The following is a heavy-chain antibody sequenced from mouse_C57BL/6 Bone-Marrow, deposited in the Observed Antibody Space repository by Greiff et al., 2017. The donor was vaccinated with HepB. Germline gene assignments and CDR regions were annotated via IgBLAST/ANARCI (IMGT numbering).Heavy chain of an antibody. CDR3: ARSHHYYGTLYWYIDV. CDR2: IHPNSGST. J-gene: IGHJ1*03. CDR1: GYTFTSYW. D-gene: IGHD1-1*01. V-gene: IGHV1-64*01. Sequence: QVQLQQPGAELVKPGASVKLSCKASGYTFTSYWMHWVKQRPGQGLEWIGKIHPNSGSTNYNEKFKSKATLTADKSSSTAYMQLSSLTSEDSAVYCCARSHHYYGTLYWYIDVWGKGTTVTVSS.